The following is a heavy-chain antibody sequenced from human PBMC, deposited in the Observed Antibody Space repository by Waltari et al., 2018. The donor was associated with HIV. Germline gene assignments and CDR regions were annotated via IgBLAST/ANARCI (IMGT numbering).Heavy chain of an antibody. CDR1: GLTFGTYG. CDR3: ARARLSVQWYAESDDALEI. CDR2: IWWSDGSKK. D-gene: IGHD1-26*01. Sequence: QAQLVESGGGVVQPGTSLRLSCAASGLTFGTYGMHWVRTAPGKGLERVASIWWSDGSKKFYGNSVRGRFTVSRHDPQNTIYLQMNSLRVDDTAVYYCARARLSVQWYAESDDALEIWGQGTMVTVSS. V-gene: IGHV3-33*01. J-gene: IGHJ3*02.